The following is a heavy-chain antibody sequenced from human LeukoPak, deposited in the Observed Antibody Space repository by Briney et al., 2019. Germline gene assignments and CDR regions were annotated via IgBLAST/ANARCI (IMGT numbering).Heavy chain of an antibody. D-gene: IGHD5-12*01. CDR2: ISSSSSYI. CDR3: ARDAKVDIVVNIDY. Sequence: GGSLRLSCAASGFTFSSYSMNWVRQAPGKGLEWVSSISSSSSYIYYADSVKGRFTISRDNVKNSLYLEMNSLRAEDTAVYYCARDAKVDIVVNIDYWGQGTLVTVSS. CDR1: GFTFSSYS. V-gene: IGHV3-21*01. J-gene: IGHJ4*02.